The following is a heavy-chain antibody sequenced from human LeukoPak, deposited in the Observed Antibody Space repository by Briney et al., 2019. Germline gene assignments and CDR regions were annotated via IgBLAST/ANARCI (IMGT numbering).Heavy chain of an antibody. Sequence: ASVKVSCKASGGTFSSYAISWVRQAPGQGLEWMGGIIPIFGTANYAQKFQGRVTITADESTSTAYMELSSLRSEDTAVYYCAREGDYYSSGSYYPNWFDPWGQGTLVTVSS. CDR2: IIPIFGTA. D-gene: IGHD3-10*01. CDR3: AREGDYYSSGSYYPNWFDP. J-gene: IGHJ5*02. V-gene: IGHV1-69*13. CDR1: GGTFSSYA.